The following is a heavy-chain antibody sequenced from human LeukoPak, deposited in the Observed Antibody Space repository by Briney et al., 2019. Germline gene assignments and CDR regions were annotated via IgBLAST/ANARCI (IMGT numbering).Heavy chain of an antibody. D-gene: IGHD6-13*01. CDR1: GGSISSGGYY. V-gene: IGHV4-31*03. Sequence: SETLSLTCTVSGGSISSGGYYWSWIRQHPGKGLEWIGYIYYSGSTYYNPSLKSRVTISVDTSKNQFSLKLSSVTAADTAVYYCARASSSWSPYYYYYMDVWGKGTTVTVSS. CDR3: ARASSSWSPYYYYYMDV. CDR2: IYYSGST. J-gene: IGHJ6*03.